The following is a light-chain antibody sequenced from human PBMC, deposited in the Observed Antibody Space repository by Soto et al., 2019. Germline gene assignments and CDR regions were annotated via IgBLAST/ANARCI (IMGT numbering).Light chain of an antibody. Sequence: EIVLTQSPGTLSLSPGERATLSCRASQSVSSSYLACYQQKPGQAPRLLIYGASSRATGIPDRFSGSGSGTDFTLTISRLEPEDFAVYYCQQYGSSLPFTFGPGTKVDIK. J-gene: IGKJ3*01. V-gene: IGKV3-20*01. CDR2: GAS. CDR1: QSVSSSY. CDR3: QQYGSSLPFT.